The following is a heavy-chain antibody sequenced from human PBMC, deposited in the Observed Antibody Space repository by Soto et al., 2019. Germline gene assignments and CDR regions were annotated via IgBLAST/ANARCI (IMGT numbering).Heavy chain of an antibody. D-gene: IGHD2-2*01. V-gene: IGHV1-18*01. CDR1: GYTFTSYG. CDR3: ARGRAELGYCSGPSCLPYFNGMDV. Sequence: QVQLVQSGAVVKKPGASVKVSCKAAGYTFTSYGISWLRQAPGQGLEWMGWISAYNGNTDYAQQVQDRVTMTTDTSTNTSYMELRSLRSDDTAVYYCARGRAELGYCSGPSCLPYFNGMDVWGQGTTVIVSS. CDR2: ISAYNGNT. J-gene: IGHJ6*02.